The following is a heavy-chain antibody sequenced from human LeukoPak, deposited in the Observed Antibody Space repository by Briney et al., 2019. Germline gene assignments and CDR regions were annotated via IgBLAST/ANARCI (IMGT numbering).Heavy chain of an antibody. Sequence: PGGSLRLSCAASGFTFSSYAMRWVRQAPGKGLEWVSAISGSGGSTYYADSVKGRFTISRDNSKNTLYLQMNSLRAEDTAVYYCAKDYGSGSYVDYWGQGTLVTVSS. CDR2: ISGSGGST. J-gene: IGHJ4*02. V-gene: IGHV3-23*01. CDR1: GFTFSSYA. CDR3: AKDYGSGSYVDY. D-gene: IGHD3-10*01.